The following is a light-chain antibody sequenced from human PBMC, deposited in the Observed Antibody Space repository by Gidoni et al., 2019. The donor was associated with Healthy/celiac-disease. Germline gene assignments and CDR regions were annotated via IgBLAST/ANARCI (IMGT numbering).Light chain of an antibody. J-gene: IGLJ2*01. CDR2: DVT. Sequence: QSALTQPASVSGSPGQSITIPCTGPSSDVGPYNSVSWYQHHPGTAPKLMIYDVTSRPPGVSNRFSGSKSGNTASLTISGLQAEDEADYYCTSYTSSNTLVFGGGTKLTVL. V-gene: IGLV2-14*03. CDR3: TSYTSSNTLV. CDR1: SSDVGPYNS.